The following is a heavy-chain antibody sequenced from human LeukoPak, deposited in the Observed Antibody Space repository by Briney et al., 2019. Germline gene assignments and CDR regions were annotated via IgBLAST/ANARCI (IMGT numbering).Heavy chain of an antibody. D-gene: IGHD5-24*01. V-gene: IGHV3-23*01. J-gene: IGHJ3*02. Sequence: GGSLRLSCAASGFTFSSYAMHWVRQAPGKGLEWVSSITGNGGITYDADSVKGRFTVSRDNSKNTLYLQMNSLRAEDTALYYCAKAGAYKAFDIWGQGTMVTVSS. CDR3: AKAGAYKAFDI. CDR1: GFTFSSYA. CDR2: ITGNGGIT.